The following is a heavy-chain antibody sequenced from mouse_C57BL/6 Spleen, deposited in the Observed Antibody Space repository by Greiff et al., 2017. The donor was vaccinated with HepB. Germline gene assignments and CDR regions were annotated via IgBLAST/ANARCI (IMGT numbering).Heavy chain of an antibody. V-gene: IGHV1-64*01. CDR1: GYTFTSYW. CDR3: ARAYYSNYEGY. J-gene: IGHJ2*01. D-gene: IGHD2-5*01. CDR2: IHPNSGST. Sequence: QVQLQQPGAELVKPGASVKLSCKASGYTFTSYWMHWVKQRPGQGLEWIGMIHPNSGSTNYNEKFKSKATLTVDKSSSPAYMQLSSLTSEDSAVYYCARAYYSNYEGYWGQGTTLTVSS.